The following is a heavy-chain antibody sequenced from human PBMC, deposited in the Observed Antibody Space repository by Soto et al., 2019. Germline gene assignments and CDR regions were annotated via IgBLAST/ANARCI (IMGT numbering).Heavy chain of an antibody. J-gene: IGHJ4*02. CDR3: AREGPIVVVPAAPRYSDY. Sequence: PSETLSLTCTVSGGSISSGGYYWSWIRQHPGKGLEWIGYIYYSGSTYYNPSLKSRVTISVDTSKNQFSLKLSSVTAADTAVYYCAREGPIVVVPAAPRYSDYWGQGTLVTVSS. CDR1: GGSISSGGYY. V-gene: IGHV4-31*03. CDR2: IYYSGST. D-gene: IGHD2-2*01.